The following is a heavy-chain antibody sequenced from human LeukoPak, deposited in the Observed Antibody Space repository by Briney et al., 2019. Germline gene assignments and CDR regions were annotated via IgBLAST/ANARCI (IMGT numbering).Heavy chain of an antibody. D-gene: IGHD3-3*01. CDR1: GGSISSHY. CDR2: IYYSGST. Sequence: PSETLSLTCTVSGGSISSHYWSWIRQPPGKGLEWIGYIYYSGSTNYNPSLKSRVTISVDTSKNQFSLKLSSVTAADTAVYYCARDRTYYDFWSGYLNYYYGMDVWGQGTTVTVSS. J-gene: IGHJ6*02. CDR3: ARDRTYYDFWSGYLNYYYGMDV. V-gene: IGHV4-59*11.